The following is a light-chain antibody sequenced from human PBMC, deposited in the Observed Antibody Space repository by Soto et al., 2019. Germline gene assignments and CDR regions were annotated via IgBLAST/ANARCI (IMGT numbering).Light chain of an antibody. Sequence: SSELTQPPSVSVSPGMTATITCGGNNIGGQSVHWYQQKPCQAPVLVMFYDRVRPSGIPDRFSGSNSGNTATLTISRVDAGDEGEDYCPVWASSGYQMPVFGEGTKVTVL. CDR2: YDR. V-gene: IGLV3-21*01. CDR3: PVWASSGYQMPV. CDR1: NIGGQS. J-gene: IGLJ3*02.